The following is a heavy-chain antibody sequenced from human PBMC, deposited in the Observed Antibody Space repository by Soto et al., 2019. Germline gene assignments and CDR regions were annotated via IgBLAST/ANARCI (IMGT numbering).Heavy chain of an antibody. CDR1: GGTFSSYA. D-gene: IGHD4-17*01. J-gene: IGHJ2*01. Sequence: ASVKVSCKASGGTFSSYAISWVRQAPGQGLEWMGGIIPIFGTANYAQKFQGRVTITADESTSTAYMELSSLRSEDTAVYYCARIWAPLTTQRYFDLWGRGTRVTVSS. V-gene: IGHV1-69*13. CDR2: IIPIFGTA. CDR3: ARIWAPLTTQRYFDL.